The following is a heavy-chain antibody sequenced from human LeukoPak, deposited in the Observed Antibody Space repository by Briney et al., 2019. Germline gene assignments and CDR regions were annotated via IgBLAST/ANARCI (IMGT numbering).Heavy chain of an antibody. Sequence: GESLKISCKGSGYSFTSYWIGWVRQMPGKGLEWMGIIYPGDSDTRYSPSSQGQVAISADKSINTAYLQWSSLKASDTAMYYCARRGYCSGGSCYSNAFDIWGQGTMVTVTS. CDR3: ARRGYCSGGSCYSNAFDI. V-gene: IGHV5-51*01. CDR1: GYSFTSYW. D-gene: IGHD2-15*01. J-gene: IGHJ3*02. CDR2: IYPGDSDT.